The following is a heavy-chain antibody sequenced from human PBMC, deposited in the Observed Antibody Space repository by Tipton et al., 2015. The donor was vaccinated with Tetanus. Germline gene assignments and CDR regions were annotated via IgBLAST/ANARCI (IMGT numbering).Heavy chain of an antibody. D-gene: IGHD6-13*01. CDR1: GYSSIGYY. J-gene: IGHJ5*02. CDR2: ITPHTGGT. V-gene: IGHV1-2*02. Sequence: QSGAEVKKPGASLKVSCKASGYSSIGYYIHWVRQAPGQGLEWMGWITPHTGGTKYAQEFQGRVTMTRDTSISTAYMDLRSLTSDDTAVYYCARSMAAAGTGWFDPWGQGTLVTVSS. CDR3: ARSMAAAGTGWFDP.